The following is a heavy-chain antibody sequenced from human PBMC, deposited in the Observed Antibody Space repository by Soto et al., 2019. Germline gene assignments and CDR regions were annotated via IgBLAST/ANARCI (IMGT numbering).Heavy chain of an antibody. D-gene: IGHD1-1*01. CDR3: ARVGSRCLDY. V-gene: IGHV4-4*02. CDR2: IYHRGST. CDR1: GGSISTNNW. J-gene: IGHJ4*02. Sequence: QVQLQESGPGLVKPSGTLSLACTVSGGSISTNNWWTWVRQPPGKGLEWIGEIYHRGSTNYNPSLQSRVTISVDKSRNQFSLKVSSMTAADTAVYYCARVGSRCLDYWGQGTLVTVSS.